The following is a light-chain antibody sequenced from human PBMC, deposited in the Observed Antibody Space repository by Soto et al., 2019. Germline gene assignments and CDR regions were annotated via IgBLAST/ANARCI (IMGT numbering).Light chain of an antibody. V-gene: IGKV3-20*01. CDR3: HQRQSWPRT. J-gene: IGKJ1*01. CDR1: ESISRDY. CDR2: GAS. Sequence: EIVLTQSPGTLSLSPGQRATLSCRASESISRDYLAWYQQRLGQAPRLLIYGASSGATGIPDRFSGSGSGTDFTLTISDVQPEDFAVYYCHQRQSWPRTFGQGTKVDIK.